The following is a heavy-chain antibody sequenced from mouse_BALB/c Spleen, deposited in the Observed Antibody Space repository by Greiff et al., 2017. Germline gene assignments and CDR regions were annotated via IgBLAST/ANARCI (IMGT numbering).Heavy chain of an antibody. CDR3: ARGYDYGSFAY. Sequence: EVKLMESGGDLVKPGGSLKLSCAASGFTFSSYGMSWVRQTPDKRLEWVATISSGGSYTYYPDSVKGRFTISRDNAKNTLYLQMSSLKSEDTAMYYCARGYDYGSFAYWGQGTLVTVSA. D-gene: IGHD2-4*01. CDR1: GFTFSSYG. CDR2: ISSGGSYT. J-gene: IGHJ3*01. V-gene: IGHV5-6*01.